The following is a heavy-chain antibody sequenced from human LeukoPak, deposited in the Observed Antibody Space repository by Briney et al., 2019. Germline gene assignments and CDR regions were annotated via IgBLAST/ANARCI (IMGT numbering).Heavy chain of an antibody. CDR1: GGSISSYY. J-gene: IGHJ4*02. V-gene: IGHV4-59*01. CDR2: IYDSGST. Sequence: PSETLSLTCTVSGGSISSYYWSWLRQTPGKGLEYIGYIYDSGSTNYNPSLKSRATISVDTSKNQFSLQLSSVTAADTAVYYCARYDSRGDYYFDYWGQGTLVTVSS. CDR3: ARYDSRGDYYFDY. D-gene: IGHD3-22*01.